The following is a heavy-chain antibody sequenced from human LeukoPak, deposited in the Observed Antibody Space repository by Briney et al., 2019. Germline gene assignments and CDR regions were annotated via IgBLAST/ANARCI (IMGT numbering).Heavy chain of an antibody. V-gene: IGHV1-18*01. CDR1: GYTFTSYG. Sequence: RASVKVSCKASGYTFTSYGISWVRQAPGQGLEWMGWISAYNGNTNYAQKLQGRVTMTTDTSTSTAYMELRSLRSDDTAVYYCARDPLLWFGELGLDNWFDPWGQGTLVTVSS. J-gene: IGHJ5*02. CDR2: ISAYNGNT. CDR3: ARDPLLWFGELGLDNWFDP. D-gene: IGHD3-10*01.